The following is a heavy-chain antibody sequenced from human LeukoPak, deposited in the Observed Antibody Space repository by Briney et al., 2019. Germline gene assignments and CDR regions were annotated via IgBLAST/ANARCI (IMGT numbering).Heavy chain of an antibody. D-gene: IGHD3-10*01. CDR1: GFTFSSYW. CDR2: IKQDGSEK. V-gene: IGHV3-7*01. J-gene: IGHJ4*02. CDR3: ARFVGRRITMARGVTSFGGYYLDY. Sequence: GGSLRLSCAASGFTFSSYWMSWVRQAPGKGLEWVADIKQDGSEKYYVGSVKGRFTISRDNAKNSLYLQMNSLRAEDTAVYYCARFVGRRITMARGVTSFGGYYLDYWGQGTLVTVSS.